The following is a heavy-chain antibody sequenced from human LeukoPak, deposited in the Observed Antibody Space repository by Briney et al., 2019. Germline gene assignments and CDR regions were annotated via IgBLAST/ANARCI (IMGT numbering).Heavy chain of an antibody. CDR3: ARSNYDILTGYYGANDY. J-gene: IGHJ4*02. V-gene: IGHV4-39*01. Sequence: SGTLSLTCTVSGGSINSSSYYWGWIRQPPGKGLEWIGSIYYSGSTYYNPSLKSRVTISVDTSKNQFSLKLSSVTAADTAVYYCARSNYDILTGYYGANDYWGQGTLVTVSS. CDR2: IYYSGST. D-gene: IGHD3-9*01. CDR1: GGSINSSSYY.